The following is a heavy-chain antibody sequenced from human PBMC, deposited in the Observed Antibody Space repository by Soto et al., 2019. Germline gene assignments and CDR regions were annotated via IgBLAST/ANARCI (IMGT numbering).Heavy chain of an antibody. CDR3: VKDMGSSRYLAPNWFDP. CDR1: GFTFSSYA. J-gene: IGHJ5*02. D-gene: IGHD6-13*01. CDR2: ISGSGGST. V-gene: IGHV3-23*01. Sequence: EVQLLESGGGLVQPGGSLRLSCAASGFTFSSYAMSWVRQAPGKGLEWVSAISGSGGSTYYADSVKGRFTISRDNSKNTLYLQMNSLRAEDTAVYYCVKDMGSSRYLAPNWFDPWGQGTLVTVSS.